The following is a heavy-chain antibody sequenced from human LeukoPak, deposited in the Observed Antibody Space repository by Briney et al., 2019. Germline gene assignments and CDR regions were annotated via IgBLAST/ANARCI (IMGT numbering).Heavy chain of an antibody. Sequence: GGSLRLSCAASGFTVSSNYMSWVRQAPGKGLEWVSVIYSGGSTYYADSVKGRFTISRDNSKNTLYLQMNSLRAEDTAVYYCARVYKGFYFDYWGQGTLVTVSS. CDR2: IYSGGST. CDR3: ARVYKGFYFDY. V-gene: IGHV3-53*01. D-gene: IGHD5-24*01. J-gene: IGHJ4*02. CDR1: GFTVSSNY.